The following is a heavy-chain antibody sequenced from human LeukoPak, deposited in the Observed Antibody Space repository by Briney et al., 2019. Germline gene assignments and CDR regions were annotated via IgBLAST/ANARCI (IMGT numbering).Heavy chain of an antibody. V-gene: IGHV3-15*01. CDR1: GFTFSNAW. J-gene: IGHJ4*02. CDR3: TTGKVI. CDR2: IKSKTDGATT. D-gene: IGHD2/OR15-2a*01. Sequence: PGWSLRLSCVASGFTFSNAWMNWVRQAPGKGLEWVGRIKSKTDGATTDYAAPVKGRFTISRDDSKNMLYLQMNSLKTEDTAVYYCTTGKVIWGQGTLVTVSS.